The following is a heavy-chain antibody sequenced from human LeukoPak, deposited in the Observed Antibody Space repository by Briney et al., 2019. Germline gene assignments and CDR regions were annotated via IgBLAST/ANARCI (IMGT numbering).Heavy chain of an antibody. V-gene: IGHV1-69*06. Sequence: SVKVSCKASGGTFSSYAISWVRQAPGQGLEWMGGIIPIFGTANYAQKFQGRVTITADKSTSTAYIELSSLRSEDTAVYYCARGVHPGYSGNEGGWGQGTLVTVSS. CDR1: GGTFSSYA. CDR3: ARGVHPGYSGNEGG. CDR2: IIPIFGTA. J-gene: IGHJ4*02. D-gene: IGHD5-12*01.